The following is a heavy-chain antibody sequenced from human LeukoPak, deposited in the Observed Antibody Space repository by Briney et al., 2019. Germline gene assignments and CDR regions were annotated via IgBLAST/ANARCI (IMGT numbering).Heavy chain of an antibody. CDR1: GYTFTGYY. Sequence: ASVKVSCKASGYTFTGYYMHWVRQAPGQGLEWMGWINCNSGGTKYAQKFQGRVSMSRDTYISTAYLELSRLRSDDTAVYYCARDLTIVGGVSDPRIRGHWGQGTLVTVSS. J-gene: IGHJ4*02. V-gene: IGHV1-2*02. CDR2: INCNSGGT. CDR3: ARDLTIVGGVSDPRIRGH. D-gene: IGHD3-3*01.